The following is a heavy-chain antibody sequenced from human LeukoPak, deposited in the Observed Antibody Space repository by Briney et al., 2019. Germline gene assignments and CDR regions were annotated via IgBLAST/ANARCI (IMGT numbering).Heavy chain of an antibody. D-gene: IGHD6-13*01. V-gene: IGHV4-34*01. CDR1: GGSISSYY. CDR3: ARYDSSSWYPVSDAFDI. Sequence: SETLSLTCTVSGGSISSYYWSWIRQPPGKGLEWIGEINHSGSTNYNPSLKSRVTISVDTSKNQFSLKLSSVTAADTAVYYCARYDSSSWYPVSDAFDIWGQGTMVTVSS. J-gene: IGHJ3*02. CDR2: INHSGST.